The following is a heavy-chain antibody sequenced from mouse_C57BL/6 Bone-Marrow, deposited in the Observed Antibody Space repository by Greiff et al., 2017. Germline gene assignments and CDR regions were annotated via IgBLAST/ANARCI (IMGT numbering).Heavy chain of an antibody. CDR3: TTTGSSYAMDY. CDR2: IDPENGDT. D-gene: IGHD1-1*01. Sequence: VQLQQSGAELVRPGASVKLSCTASGFNFKDDYMHWVKQRPEQGLEWIGWIDPENGDTEYASKFQGKATITADTSSNTAYLQLSSLTSEDTAVYYCTTTGSSYAMDYWGQGTSVTVSS. V-gene: IGHV14-4*01. CDR1: GFNFKDDY. J-gene: IGHJ4*01.